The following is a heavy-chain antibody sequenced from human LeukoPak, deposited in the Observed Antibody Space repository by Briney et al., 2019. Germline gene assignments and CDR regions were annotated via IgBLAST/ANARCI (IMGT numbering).Heavy chain of an antibody. Sequence: GGSLRLSCAASCFAFNIYEMKCGRQAPGKGLEWISYISADRNVIYYADSVKGRFIISRDNAKNSLYLQMNSLRAEDTAVYYCARGLLNYYYYMDVWGKGTTVTVSS. CDR3: ARGLLNYYYYMDV. CDR1: CFAFNIYE. CDR2: ISADRNVI. V-gene: IGHV3-48*03. J-gene: IGHJ6*03.